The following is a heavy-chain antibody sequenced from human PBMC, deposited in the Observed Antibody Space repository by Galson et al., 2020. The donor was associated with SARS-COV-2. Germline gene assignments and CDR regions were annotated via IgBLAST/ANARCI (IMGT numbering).Heavy chain of an antibody. V-gene: IGHV3-74*01. CDR2: INSDGSST. J-gene: IGHJ4*02. CDR1: GFTFSSYW. D-gene: IGHD3-9*01. CDR3: AREAVEYYDIPGTFDY. Sequence: GGSLRLSCAASGFTFSSYWMHWVRQAPGKGLVWVSRINSDGSSTSYADSVKGRFTISRDNAKNTLYLQMNSLRAEDTAVYYCAREAVEYYDIPGTFDYWGQGTLVTVSS.